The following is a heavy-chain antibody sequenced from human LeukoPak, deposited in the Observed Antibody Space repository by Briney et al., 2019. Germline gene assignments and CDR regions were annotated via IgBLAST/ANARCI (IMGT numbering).Heavy chain of an antibody. Sequence: ASVKVSCKTYGYTFTDNYMHWVRQAPGQGLEWMGRVRLRSGGTNYAQKFQGRVTVTRDTSISTVYMELTRLRSDDTAVYYCRLVTMGDYWGQGTLITVSS. V-gene: IGHV1-2*06. CDR2: VRLRSGGT. CDR1: GYTFTDNY. J-gene: IGHJ4*02. CDR3: RLVTMGDY. D-gene: IGHD4-23*01.